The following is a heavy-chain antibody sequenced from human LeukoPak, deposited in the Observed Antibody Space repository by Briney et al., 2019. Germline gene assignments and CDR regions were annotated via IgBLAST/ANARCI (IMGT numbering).Heavy chain of an antibody. Sequence: GGSLRLSCAASGFTFSSYWMHWVRQAPGKGLEWISSISFSGDNRGDNTYYADSVRGRFSISRDNSQNTVFLQMSSLRVDDTAAYYCVGTFTVFGVVSTIEWGQGTLVTVSS. CDR2: ISFSGDNRGDNT. D-gene: IGHD3-3*01. J-gene: IGHJ4*02. V-gene: IGHV3-23*01. CDR1: GFTFSSYW. CDR3: VGTFTVFGVVSTIE.